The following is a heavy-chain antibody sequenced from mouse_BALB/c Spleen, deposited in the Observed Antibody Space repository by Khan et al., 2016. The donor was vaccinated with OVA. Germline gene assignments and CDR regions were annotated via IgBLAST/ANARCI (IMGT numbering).Heavy chain of an antibody. CDR2: INTYTGEP. CDR1: GNTFTNYG. Sequence: QIQLVQSGPELKKPGETVKISCKASGNTFTNYGMNWVKQSPGKGLKWMGWINTYTGEPTYADAFKGRFAFSLETSASTAYLQINNLKNEDTATYFCARPPYFSYVMVYWGQGTSVTVSS. J-gene: IGHJ4*01. V-gene: IGHV9-3-1*01. D-gene: IGHD2-10*01. CDR3: ARPPYFSYVMVY.